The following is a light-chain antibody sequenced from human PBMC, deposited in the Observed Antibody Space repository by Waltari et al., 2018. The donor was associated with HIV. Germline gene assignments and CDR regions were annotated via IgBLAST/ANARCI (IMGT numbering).Light chain of an antibody. J-gene: IGLJ2*01. Sequence: QSVLTQPPSASGTPGQRVTISCSGSSSNIVTNYVSWYKQFPGTAPELVVYHTNQRPLGVPDLFSGSKSGTSASLAISGLRSEDEADYYCAAWDDSLSAWLFGGGTRLNVL. V-gene: IGLV1-47*01. CDR3: AAWDDSLSAWL. CDR2: HTN. CDR1: SSNIVTNY.